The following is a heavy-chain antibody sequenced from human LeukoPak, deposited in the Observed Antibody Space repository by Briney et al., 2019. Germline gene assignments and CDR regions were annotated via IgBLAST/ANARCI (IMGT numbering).Heavy chain of an antibody. CDR2: ISWNSGSI. CDR1: GFTFDDYA. Sequence: PGRSLRLSCAASGFTFDDYAMHWVRQAPGKGLEWVSGISWNSGSIGYADSVKGRFTISRDNAKNSLYLQMNSLRAEETAVYYCARSSSYADFDYWGQGTLVTVSS. J-gene: IGHJ4*02. CDR3: ARSSSYADFDY. D-gene: IGHD2-2*01. V-gene: IGHV3-9*01.